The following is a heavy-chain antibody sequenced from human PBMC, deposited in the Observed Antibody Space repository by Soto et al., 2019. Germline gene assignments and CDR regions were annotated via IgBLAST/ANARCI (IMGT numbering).Heavy chain of an antibody. CDR1: GYTLSTYG. CDR2: ISAYNGNT. CDR3: AREAGGIVVVIAPDAFGI. V-gene: IGHV1-18*01. J-gene: IGHJ3*02. D-gene: IGHD2-21*01. Sequence: GGSMKESCKASGYTLSTYGVIWGRQGPGQRREWMGWISAYNGNTNYAQKLQGRVTMTTDTSTSTAYMELRSLRSDDTAVYYCAREAGGIVVVIAPDAFGIWGQGTMVTRLL.